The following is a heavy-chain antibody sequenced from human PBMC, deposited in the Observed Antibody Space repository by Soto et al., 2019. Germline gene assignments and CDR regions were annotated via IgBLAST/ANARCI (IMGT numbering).Heavy chain of an antibody. J-gene: IGHJ4*02. CDR1: GYTFTSYY. Sequence: GASVKVSCEASGYTFTSYYMHWVRQAPGQGLEWMGIINPSGGSTSYAQKFQGRVTITRDTSASTAYMELSSLRSEDTAVYYCARDNFDYYDSSGYFDYWGQGTLVTVSS. CDR3: ARDNFDYYDSSGYFDY. CDR2: INPSGGST. D-gene: IGHD3-22*01. V-gene: IGHV1-46*01.